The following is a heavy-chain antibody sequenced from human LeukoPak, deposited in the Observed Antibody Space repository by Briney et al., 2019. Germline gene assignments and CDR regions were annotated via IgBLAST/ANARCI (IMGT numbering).Heavy chain of an antibody. V-gene: IGHV3-48*03. D-gene: IGHD3-22*01. CDR1: GFTFSSYE. CDR3: ARVRYDGSGYYSIYDY. CDR2: ISSSGSTI. J-gene: IGHJ4*02. Sequence: RPGGSLRLSCAASGFTFSSYEMNWVRQAPGKGLEWVSYISSSGSTIYYADSVKGRFTISRDNAKNSLFLQMNSLRAEDTAVYYCARVRYDGSGYYSIYDYWGQGTLVTVSS.